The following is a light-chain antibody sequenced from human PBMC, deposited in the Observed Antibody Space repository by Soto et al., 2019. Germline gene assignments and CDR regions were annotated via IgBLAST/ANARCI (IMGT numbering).Light chain of an antibody. Sequence: EIVMTQSPATLSVSPGERATLACRASQSVSSNLAWYQPKPGQAPRLLMYGISTRATGIPARFSGSGSGTEFTLTISSLQSEDFAIYYCQQHNNWPLTFGGGTKVEIK. CDR3: QQHNNWPLT. CDR2: GIS. CDR1: QSVSSN. J-gene: IGKJ4*01. V-gene: IGKV3-15*01.